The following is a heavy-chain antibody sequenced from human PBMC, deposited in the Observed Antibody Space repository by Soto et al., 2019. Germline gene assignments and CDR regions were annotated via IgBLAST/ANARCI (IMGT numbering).Heavy chain of an antibody. V-gene: IGHV3-33*01. CDR3: AREPSMYGDYWGTCGY. CDR2: IWYDGSNK. CDR1: GFTFSSYV. Sequence: QVQLVESGGGVVQPGRSLRLSCAASGFTFSSYVMHWVRQAPVKGLEWVAVIWYDGSNKYYADSVKGRFTISRDNSKNTLYLQLNSLRAEVTAVYYCAREPSMYGDYWGTCGYCGQGTLVTVSS. D-gene: IGHD4-17*01. J-gene: IGHJ4*02.